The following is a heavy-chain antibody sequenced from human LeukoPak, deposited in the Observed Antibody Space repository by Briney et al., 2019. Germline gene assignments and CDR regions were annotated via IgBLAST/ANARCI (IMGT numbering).Heavy chain of an antibody. CDR2: IYYSGST. CDR1: GGSLSSYY. V-gene: IGHV4-59*13. D-gene: IGHD4-17*01. Sequence: SETLSLTCTVSGGSLSSYYWSWIRQPPGKGLEWIGYIYYSGSTNYSPSLKSRVTMSMDTSKNRFSLHLTSVTAADTAIYYCARGETVTYWDSWGQGTLVTVSS. CDR3: ARGETVTYWDS. J-gene: IGHJ4*02.